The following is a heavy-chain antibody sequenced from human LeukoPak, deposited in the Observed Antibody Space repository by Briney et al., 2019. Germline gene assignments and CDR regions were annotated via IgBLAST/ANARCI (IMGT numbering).Heavy chain of an antibody. CDR2: INHSGST. Sequence: PSETLSLTCAVYGGSFSGYYWSWIRQPPGKGLEWIGEINHSGSTNYNPSLKSRVTISVDRSKNQFSLKLSSVTAADTAVYYCARGFSYYSFFDYWGQGTLVTVSS. J-gene: IGHJ4*02. V-gene: IGHV4-34*01. CDR3: ARGFSYYSFFDY. D-gene: IGHD3-10*01. CDR1: GGSFSGYY.